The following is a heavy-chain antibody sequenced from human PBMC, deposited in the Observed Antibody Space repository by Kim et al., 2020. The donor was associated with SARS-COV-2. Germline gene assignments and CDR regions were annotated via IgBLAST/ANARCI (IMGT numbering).Heavy chain of an antibody. Sequence: GGSLRLSCAASGFTFSSYGMHWVRQAPGKGLEWVVVISYDGSNKYYADSVKGRFTISRDNSKNTLYLQMNSLRAEDTAVYYCAKDCSSTSCNDAFDIWGQGTMVTVSS. D-gene: IGHD2-2*01. CDR1: GFTFSSYG. CDR2: ISYDGSNK. V-gene: IGHV3-30*18. J-gene: IGHJ3*02. CDR3: AKDCSSTSCNDAFDI.